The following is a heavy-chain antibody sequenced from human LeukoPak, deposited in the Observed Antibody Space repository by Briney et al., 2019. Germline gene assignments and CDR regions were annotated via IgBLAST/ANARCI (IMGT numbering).Heavy chain of an antibody. V-gene: IGHV3-23*01. CDR1: GFTFSNSA. CDR3: AKEIVPPSGYYFDY. Sequence: GGSLRLSCAASGFTFSNSAMSWVRQAPGRRLEWVSSISGSGVNTYYADSVKGRFTIFRDNSKNTLYLQMNSLRVEDTAVYYCAKEIVPPSGYYFDYWGQGTLVTVSS. J-gene: IGHJ4*02. CDR2: ISGSGVNT. D-gene: IGHD6-6*01.